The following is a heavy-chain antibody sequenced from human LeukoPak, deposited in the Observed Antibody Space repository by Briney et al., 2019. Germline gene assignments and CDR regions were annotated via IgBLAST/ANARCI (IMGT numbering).Heavy chain of an antibody. D-gene: IGHD3-3*01. J-gene: IGHJ4*02. CDR1: GGSISSSSYY. V-gene: IGHV4-39*01. CDR3: ARHFLYDFWSGYPEVFDY. CDR2: IYYSGST. Sequence: WETLSLTCTVSGGSISSSSYYWGWIRQPPGKGLEWIGSIYYSGSTYYNPSLKSRVTISVDTSKNQFSLKLSSVTAADTAVYYCARHFLYDFWSGYPEVFDYWGQGTLVTVSS.